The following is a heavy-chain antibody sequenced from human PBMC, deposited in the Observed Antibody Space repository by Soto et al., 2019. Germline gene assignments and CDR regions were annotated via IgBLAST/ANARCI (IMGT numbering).Heavy chain of an antibody. CDR3: ARGSRIYYYGMDV. CDR1: GGSISSGGYS. Sequence: SETLSLTCAVSGGSISSGGYSWSWIRQPPRKGLEWIGYIYHSGSTYYNPSLKSRVTISVDRSKNQFSLKLSSVTAADTAVYYCARGSRIYYYGMDVWGQGTTVTVSS. V-gene: IGHV4-30-2*01. D-gene: IGHD3-3*02. CDR2: IYHSGST. J-gene: IGHJ6*02.